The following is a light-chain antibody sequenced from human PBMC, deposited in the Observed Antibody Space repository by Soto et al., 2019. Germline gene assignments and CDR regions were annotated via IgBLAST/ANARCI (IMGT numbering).Light chain of an antibody. J-gene: IGKJ1*01. CDR2: GAS. Sequence: IVMTQSPATLSVSPGERATLSCRASQSISSNLAWYQQKPDQAPRLLIYGASTRATGIPARFSGSGSWTDVTLTISSLQSEDFAFYYCQQYNNWPPWTFGQGTKVEIK. CDR3: QQYNNWPPWT. CDR1: QSISSN. V-gene: IGKV3-15*01.